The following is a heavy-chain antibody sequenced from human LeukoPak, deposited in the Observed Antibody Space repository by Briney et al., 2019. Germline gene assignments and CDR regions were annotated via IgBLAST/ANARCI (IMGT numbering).Heavy chain of an antibody. CDR3: ATYGG. V-gene: IGHV3-66*01. Sequence: GGSLRLSCAASGFTVSSNYINWVRQAPGQGLEWVSIIYRGGDTYYADSVKGRFTISRDNSKNTLYLQMNSLRAEDTAVYCCATYGGWGQGTLVTVSS. D-gene: IGHD3-10*01. CDR1: GFTVSSNY. J-gene: IGHJ4*02. CDR2: IYRGGDT.